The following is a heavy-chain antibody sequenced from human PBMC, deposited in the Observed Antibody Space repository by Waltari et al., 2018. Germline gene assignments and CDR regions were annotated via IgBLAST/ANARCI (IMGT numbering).Heavy chain of an antibody. CDR3: ATVLPAARGNWFDP. CDR2: FDPEDGET. V-gene: IGHV1-24*01. CDR1: GYTLTALS. D-gene: IGHD2-2*01. Sequence: QVQLVQSGAEVKKPGASVKVSCKVSGYTLTALSMPWVRQAPGKGLEWMGGFDPEDGETIYAQKFQGRVTMTEDTSTDTAYMELSSLRSEDTAVYYCATVLPAARGNWFDPWGQGTLVTVSS. J-gene: IGHJ5*02.